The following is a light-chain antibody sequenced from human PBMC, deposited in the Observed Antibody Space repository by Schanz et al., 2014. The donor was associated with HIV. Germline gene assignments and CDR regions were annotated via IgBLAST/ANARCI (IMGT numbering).Light chain of an antibody. V-gene: IGLV2-14*03. Sequence: QSALTQPASVSGSPGQSITISCSGTSSDIGGSDYVSWYQQHPGRAPKLMIYDVTKRPSGVPDRFSGSKSGNTASLTISGLQAEDEADYYCTSYTTNRTVAFGGGTKLTVL. CDR1: SSDIGGSDY. CDR2: DVT. CDR3: TSYTTNRTVA. J-gene: IGLJ2*01.